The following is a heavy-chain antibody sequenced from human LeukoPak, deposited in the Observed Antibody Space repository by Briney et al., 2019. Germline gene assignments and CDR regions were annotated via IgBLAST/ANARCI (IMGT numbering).Heavy chain of an antibody. V-gene: IGHV1-18*01. J-gene: IGHJ4*02. D-gene: IGHD3-9*01. Sequence: ASVKVACKASGYTFTSYGISWVRQAPGQGLEWMGWISAYNGNTNYAQKLQGRVTMTTDTSTSTAYMELRSLRSDDTAVYYCARASGSGWLIYYFDYWGQGTLVTVSS. CDR1: GYTFTSYG. CDR2: ISAYNGNT. CDR3: ARASGSGWLIYYFDY.